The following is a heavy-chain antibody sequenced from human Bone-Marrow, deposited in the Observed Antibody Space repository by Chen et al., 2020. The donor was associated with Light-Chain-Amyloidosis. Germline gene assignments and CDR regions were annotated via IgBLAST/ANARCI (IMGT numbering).Heavy chain of an antibody. Sequence: VRQAPGKGLEWVANIMQDGSEKYYVDSVKGRFTISRDNAKKSLYLQMNSLRAEDTAVYYCARSDDDWYFDLWGRGTLVTVSS. J-gene: IGHJ2*01. V-gene: IGHV3-7*01. CDR3: ARSDDDWYFDL. CDR2: IMQDGSEK.